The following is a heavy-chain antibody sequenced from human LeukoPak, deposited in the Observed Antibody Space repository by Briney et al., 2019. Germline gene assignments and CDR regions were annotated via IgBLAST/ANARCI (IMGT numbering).Heavy chain of an antibody. CDR2: IKQDGSEK. V-gene: IGHV3-7*01. Sequence: PGGSLRLSCAASGFTFSSYWMSWVRQAPGKGLEWVANIKQDGSEKYYVDSVKGRFTISRDNAKNSLYLQMNSLRAEDTAVYYCARDSGSGSYNWFDPWGQGTLVTVSS. CDR1: GFTFSSYW. CDR3: ARDSGSGSYNWFDP. D-gene: IGHD3-10*01. J-gene: IGHJ5*02.